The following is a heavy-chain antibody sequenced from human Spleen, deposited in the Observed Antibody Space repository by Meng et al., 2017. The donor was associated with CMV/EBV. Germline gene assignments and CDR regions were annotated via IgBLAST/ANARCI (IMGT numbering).Heavy chain of an antibody. CDR1: FSGYY. CDR3: ARGPLKYDFWSGYQSNWFDP. J-gene: IGHJ5*02. CDR2: INHSRGT. D-gene: IGHD3-3*01. V-gene: IGHV4-34*01. Sequence: FSGYYWSWDRQPPGKGLEWIGEINHSRGTNYSPSLKSRVTISVDTSKDQFSLKLSSVTAADTAVYYCARGPLKYDFWSGYQSNWFDPWGQGTLVTVSS.